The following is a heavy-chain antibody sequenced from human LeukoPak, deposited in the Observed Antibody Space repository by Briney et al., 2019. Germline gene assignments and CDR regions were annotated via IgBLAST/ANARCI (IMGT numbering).Heavy chain of an antibody. CDR3: ARAVGSYRYGDYYGMDV. J-gene: IGHJ6*02. D-gene: IGHD3-16*02. CDR2: ISSSGGTI. V-gene: IGHV3-11*01. Sequence: GGSLRLSCAASGFTFSDYYMSWIRQAPGKGLEWVSYISSSGGTIYYADSVKGRFTISRDNAKNSLYLQMNSLRAEDTAVYYCARAVGSYRYGDYYGMDVWGQGTTVTVSS. CDR1: GFTFSDYY.